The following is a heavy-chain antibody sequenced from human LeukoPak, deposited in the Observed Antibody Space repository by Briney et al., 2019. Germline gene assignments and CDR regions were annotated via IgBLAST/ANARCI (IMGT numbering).Heavy chain of an antibody. V-gene: IGHV3-21*01. J-gene: IGHJ4*02. CDR1: GVTFSGYS. CDR2: ISSSSSYI. D-gene: IGHD1-26*01. CDR3: ARDRRELRY. Sequence: GGSLRLSCAASGVTFSGYSMNWVRQAPGKGLEWVSSISSSSSYIYYADSVKCRFTISRDNAQNSLYLQMNSLRAEDTAVYYCARDRRELRYWGQGTLVTVSS.